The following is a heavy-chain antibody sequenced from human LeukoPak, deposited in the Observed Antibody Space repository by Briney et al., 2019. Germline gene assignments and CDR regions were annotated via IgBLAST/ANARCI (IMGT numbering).Heavy chain of an antibody. CDR3: ARDHNYAFDN. V-gene: IGHV3-48*01. D-gene: IGHD1-1*01. CDR1: GFPFIEYS. CDR2: IGIDSGNT. J-gene: IGHJ4*02. Sequence: GGSLRLSCTASGFPFIEYSMNWVRQAPGEGLEWISYIGIDSGNTKYADSVRGRLTISADKAKNSLYLQMNSLRVEDTAVYYCARDHNYAFDNWGQGTLVSVAS.